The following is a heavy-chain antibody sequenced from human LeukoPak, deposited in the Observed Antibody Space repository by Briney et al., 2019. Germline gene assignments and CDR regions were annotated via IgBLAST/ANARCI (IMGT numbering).Heavy chain of an antibody. D-gene: IGHD1-14*01. CDR2: INHSGST. Sequence: SETLSLTCAVYGGSFSGYYWSWIRQPPGKGLEWIGEINHSGSTNYNPSLKSRVIISVDTSKNQFSLKLSSVTAADTAVYYCARGGPDLYYFDYWGQGTLVTVSS. J-gene: IGHJ4*02. CDR3: ARGGPDLYYFDY. CDR1: GGSFSGYY. V-gene: IGHV4-34*01.